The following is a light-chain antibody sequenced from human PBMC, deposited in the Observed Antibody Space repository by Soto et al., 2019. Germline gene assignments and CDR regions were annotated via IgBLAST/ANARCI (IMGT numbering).Light chain of an antibody. CDR3: SSYTSSSVV. Sequence: QAVVTQPPSVSGAPGQRVTISCTGTSSDVGGYNYVSWYQQHPGKAPKLMIYDVSNRPSGVSNRFSGSKSGNTASLTISGLQAEDEADYYCSSYTSSSVVFGGGTKLTVL. V-gene: IGLV2-14*01. J-gene: IGLJ2*01. CDR1: SSDVGGYNY. CDR2: DVS.